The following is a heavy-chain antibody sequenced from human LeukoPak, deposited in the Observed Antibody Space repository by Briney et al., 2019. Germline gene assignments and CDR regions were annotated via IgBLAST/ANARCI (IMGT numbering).Heavy chain of an antibody. CDR1: GGSISSGGYF. CDR2: IYYSGSS. D-gene: IGHD6-13*01. J-gene: IGHJ6*03. Sequence: SETLSLTCTVSGGSISSGGYFWSWIRQPPGKGLEWLGYIYYSGSSHYNPSLKSRVTISVDTSKNEFSLKLSSVTAADTAVYNCARAVYSSSWHRDYYMDVWGKGTTVTVSS. V-gene: IGHV4-31*03. CDR3: ARAVYSSSWHRDYYMDV.